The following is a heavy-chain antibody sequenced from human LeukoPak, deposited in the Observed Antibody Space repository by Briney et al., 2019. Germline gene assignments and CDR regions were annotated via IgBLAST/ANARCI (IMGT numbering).Heavy chain of an antibody. D-gene: IGHD2-21*01. CDR3: ARDRRRASYYYYMDA. CDR1: GYTFIGYY. J-gene: IGHJ6*03. V-gene: IGHV1-2*02. CDR2: INPNSGGT. Sequence: ASVKVSCKASGYTFIGYYMHWVRQAPGQGLEWMGWINPNSGGTNYAQKFQGRVTKTRDTSISTAYMELSRLRSDDTAVYYCARDRRRASYYYYMDAWGKGTTVTVSS.